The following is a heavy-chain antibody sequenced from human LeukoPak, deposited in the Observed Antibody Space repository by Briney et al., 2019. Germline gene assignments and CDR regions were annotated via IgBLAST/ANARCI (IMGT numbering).Heavy chain of an antibody. J-gene: IGHJ5*02. CDR1: GLTFSSYG. V-gene: IGHV3-20*04. CDR2: INWNGGST. D-gene: IGHD2-2*01. Sequence: GGSLRLSCAASGLTFSSYGMSWVRQAPGKGLEWVSGINWNGGSTGYADSVKGRFTISRDNAKNSLYLQMNSLRAEDTALYYCARHPYCSSTICYDWFDPWGQGTLVTVSS. CDR3: ARHPYCSSTICYDWFDP.